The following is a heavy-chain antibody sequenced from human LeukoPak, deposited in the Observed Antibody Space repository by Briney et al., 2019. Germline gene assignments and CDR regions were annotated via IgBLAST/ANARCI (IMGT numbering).Heavy chain of an antibody. Sequence: GGSLRLSCAASGFTFSNYWMSWVRQAPGKGLEWVGNIREDGSEKYYVDSVKGQFTISRDNAKNSLFLQMDSLRAEDTAVYYCARDLAGHYYGSGSSFDYWGQGTLVTVS. J-gene: IGHJ4*02. CDR3: ARDLAGHYYGSGSSFDY. CDR2: IREDGSEK. V-gene: IGHV3-7*01. CDR1: GFTFSNYW. D-gene: IGHD3-10*01.